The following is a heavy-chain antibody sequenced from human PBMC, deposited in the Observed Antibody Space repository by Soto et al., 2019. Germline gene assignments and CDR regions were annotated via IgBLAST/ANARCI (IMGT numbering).Heavy chain of an antibody. CDR3: ARRPTYSGYDIYYFDY. Sequence: VQLVQSGAEVKKPGASVKVSCKASGYTFTGYYMHWVRQAPGQGLEWMGWINPNSGGTNYAQKFQGRVTMTRDTSISTAYMELSRLRSDDTAVYYCARRPTYSGYDIYYFDYWGQGTLVTVSS. D-gene: IGHD5-12*01. J-gene: IGHJ4*02. CDR1: GYTFTGYY. CDR2: INPNSGGT. V-gene: IGHV1-2*02.